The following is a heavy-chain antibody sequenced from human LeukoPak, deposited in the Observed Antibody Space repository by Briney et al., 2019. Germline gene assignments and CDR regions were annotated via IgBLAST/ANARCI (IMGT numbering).Heavy chain of an antibody. CDR1: GGSISSYY. D-gene: IGHD6-19*01. CDR2: IYYSGST. J-gene: IGHJ6*02. Sequence: PSETLSLTCTVSGGSISSYYWSWIRQPPGKGLEWIGYIYYSGSTNYNPSLKSRVTISVDTSKNQFSLKLSSVTAADTAVYYCARGAVAGISFYYYYGMDAWGQGTTVTVSS. V-gene: IGHV4-59*01. CDR3: ARGAVAGISFYYYYGMDA.